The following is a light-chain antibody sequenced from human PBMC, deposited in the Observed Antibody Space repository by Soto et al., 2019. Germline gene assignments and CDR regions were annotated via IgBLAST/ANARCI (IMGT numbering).Light chain of an antibody. J-gene: IGKJ1*01. CDR3: LHDYNYPQT. CDR1: QGIRSD. V-gene: IGKV1-6*01. CDR2: NAS. Sequence: IQMTQSPSSSSASVGDRVTITCRASQGIRSDLGGYQQKPGEVPKLLIYNASTLQSGVPSRFSGSASGAVFTLTISSLQPEDYATYYCLHDYNYPQTFGQGTKVEIK.